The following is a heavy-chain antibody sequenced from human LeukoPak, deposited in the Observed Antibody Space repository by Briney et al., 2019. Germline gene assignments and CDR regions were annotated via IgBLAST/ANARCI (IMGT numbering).Heavy chain of an antibody. CDR1: GGSISYYY. CDR3: AREDPQTTVPEGMDV. CDR2: IYYSGTT. Sequence: SETLSLTCTVSGGSISYYYWSWIRQSPGKGLEWIGYIYYSGTTNYNPSLKSRVTISVDTSKNQFSLQLRSVTAADTAVYYCAREDPQTTVPEGMDVRGQGTTVTVYS. V-gene: IGHV4-59*01. J-gene: IGHJ6*02. D-gene: IGHD4-17*01.